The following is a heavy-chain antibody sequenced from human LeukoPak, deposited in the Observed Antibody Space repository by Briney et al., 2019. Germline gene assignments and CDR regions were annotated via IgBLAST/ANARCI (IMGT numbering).Heavy chain of an antibody. CDR2: IIPIFGTA. CDR3: ARGGYGGSYYYYYMDV. J-gene: IGHJ6*03. V-gene: IGHV1-69*05. Sequence: SVKVSCKASGGTFSSYAISWVRQAPGQGLEWMGGIIPIFGTANYAQKFQGRVTITTDESTSTAYMELSSLRSEDTAVYYCARGGYGGSYYYYYMDVWGKGTTVTVSS. D-gene: IGHD5-12*01. CDR1: GGTFSSYA.